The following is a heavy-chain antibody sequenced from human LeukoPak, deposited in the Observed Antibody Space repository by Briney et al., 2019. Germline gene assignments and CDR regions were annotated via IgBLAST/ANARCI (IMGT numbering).Heavy chain of an antibody. CDR1: GYTFANYA. J-gene: IGHJ6*02. D-gene: IGHD1-26*01. CDR3: ARDGRFIVADYYYGMDV. V-gene: IGHV1-3*04. CDR2: INSANGNT. Sequence: ASVKVSCKASGYTFANYAMNWVRQAPGQSLEWMGWINSANGNTKYSQKFQGRVTITRDTSASTAYMELSSLRSEDTAVYYCARDGRFIVADYYYGMDVWGQGTTVTVSS.